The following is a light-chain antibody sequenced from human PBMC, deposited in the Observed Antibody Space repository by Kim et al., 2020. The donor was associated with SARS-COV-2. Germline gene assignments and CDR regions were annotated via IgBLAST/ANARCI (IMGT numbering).Light chain of an antibody. Sequence: SYELTQPPSVSVAPGQTATINCEGSDIGSKSVHWYQQRPGQAPVLVIYFDTDRPAGIPDRISGSNSGNTATLTITRVEARDEADYYCQVWDTTTDHRIFGGGTQLTVL. V-gene: IGLV3-21*04. CDR1: DIGSKS. CDR2: FDT. CDR3: QVWDTTTDHRI. J-gene: IGLJ2*01.